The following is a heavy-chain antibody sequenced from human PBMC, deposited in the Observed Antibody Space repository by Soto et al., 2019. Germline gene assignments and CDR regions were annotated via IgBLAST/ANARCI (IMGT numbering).Heavy chain of an antibody. CDR1: GFTFSNYA. Sequence: PGGSLRLSCAASGFTFSNYAMIWVRQAPAKGLEWVSAISGSGGSTYYADSVKGRFTISRDNSKNTLYLQMNSLRAEDTAVYYCAKDRSTYYLVPPFDPWGQGTLVTVSS. J-gene: IGHJ5*02. V-gene: IGHV3-23*01. CDR2: ISGSGGST. D-gene: IGHD3-10*01. CDR3: AKDRSTYYLVPPFDP.